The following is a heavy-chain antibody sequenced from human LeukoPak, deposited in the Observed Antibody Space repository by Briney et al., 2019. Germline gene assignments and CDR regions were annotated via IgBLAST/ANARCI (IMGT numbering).Heavy chain of an antibody. V-gene: IGHV3-33*01. J-gene: IGHJ4*02. D-gene: IGHD2-15*01. CDR1: GFTFSSYG. CDR2: IWYDGSNK. Sequence: PGGSLRLSCAASGFTFSSYGMHWVRQAPGKGLEWVAVIWYDGSNKHYADSVKGRFTISRDNSKNTLYLQMNSLRAEDTAVYYCGRGGGIGGSCYSDYWGQGTLVTVSS. CDR3: GRGGGIGGSCYSDY.